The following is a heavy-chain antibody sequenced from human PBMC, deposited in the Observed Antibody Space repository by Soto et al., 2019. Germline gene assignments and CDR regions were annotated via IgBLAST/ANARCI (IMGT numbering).Heavy chain of an antibody. CDR2: ISAYNGNT. J-gene: IGHJ6*02. Sequence: ASVKVSCKASGYTFTSYGISWARQAPGQGLEWMGWISAYNGNTNYAQKLQGRVTMTTDTSTSTAYMELRSLRSDDTAVYYCARVENTIFGVVITYYYYGMDVWGQGTTVTVSS. CDR1: GYTFTSYG. D-gene: IGHD3-3*01. V-gene: IGHV1-18*04. CDR3: ARVENTIFGVVITYYYYGMDV.